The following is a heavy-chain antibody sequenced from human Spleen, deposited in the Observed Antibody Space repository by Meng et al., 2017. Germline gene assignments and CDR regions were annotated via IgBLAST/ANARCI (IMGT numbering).Heavy chain of an antibody. J-gene: IGHJ4*02. CDR2: IYHSGST. CDR1: GGSISSSNW. CDR3: ASGPRGPDQMYYFDY. Sequence: VKLQESGPGLVKPSGTLSLTCAVSGGSISSSNWWSWVRQPPGKGLEWIGEIYHSGSTNYNPSLKSRVTISVDKSKNQFSLKLSSVTAADTAVYYCASGPRGPDQMYYFDYWGQGTLVTVSS. D-gene: IGHD1-14*01. V-gene: IGHV4-4*02.